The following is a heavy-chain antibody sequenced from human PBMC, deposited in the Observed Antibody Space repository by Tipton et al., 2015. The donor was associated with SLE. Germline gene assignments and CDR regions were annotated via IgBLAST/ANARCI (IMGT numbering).Heavy chain of an antibody. D-gene: IGHD4-17*01. Sequence: TLSLTCTVSGGSISPYYWSWLRQPPGKGLEWIGYIYSSGTTNYNPSLKSRVTISIDTSKNQFSLKLNSVTAADTAVYYCAKDFNYDYPDYNWGQGTLVIVSS. CDR2: IYSSGTT. V-gene: IGHV4-59*12. CDR3: AKDFNYDYPDYN. J-gene: IGHJ4*02. CDR1: GGSISPYY.